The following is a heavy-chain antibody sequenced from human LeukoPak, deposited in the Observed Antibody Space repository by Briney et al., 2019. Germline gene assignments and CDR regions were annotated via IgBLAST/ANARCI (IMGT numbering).Heavy chain of an antibody. CDR1: GGSVSSGDHY. CDR2: IYYSGST. J-gene: IGHJ4*02. D-gene: IGHD3-10*01. CDR3: ARDRGQVSGRENLIDS. V-gene: IGHV4-30-4*01. Sequence: PSETLSLTCTVPGGSVSSGDHYWSWIRQPPGKGLEWIGYIYYSGSTYYNPSLKSRVTISVDTSKNQFSLKLSSVTAADTAVYYCARDRGQVSGRENLIDSWGQGTLVTVSS.